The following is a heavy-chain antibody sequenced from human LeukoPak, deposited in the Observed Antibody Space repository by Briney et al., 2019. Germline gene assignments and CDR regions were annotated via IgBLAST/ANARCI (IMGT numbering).Heavy chain of an antibody. V-gene: IGHV3-7*03. CDR2: VNRDGSET. D-gene: IGHD2/OR15-2a*01. J-gene: IGHJ6*02. Sequence: PGGSLRLSCAASGFAWSSHWMTWVPQVPGGGPEWVANVNRDGSETYYLDSVKGRFTISKDNAKNSLYLQMNSLRAEDTALYHCARSNGMDVWGQGTTVIVSS. CDR1: GFAWSSHW. CDR3: ARSNGMDV.